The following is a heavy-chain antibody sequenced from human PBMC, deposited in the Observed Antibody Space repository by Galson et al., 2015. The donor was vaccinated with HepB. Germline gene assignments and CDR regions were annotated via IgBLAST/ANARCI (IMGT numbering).Heavy chain of an antibody. V-gene: IGHV1-69*04. CDR1: GGTFSSYA. Sequence: SVKVSCKASGGTFSSYAISWMRQAPGQGLEWMGRIIPILGIANYAQKFQGRVTITADKSTSTAYMELSSLRSEDTAVYYCARDADILTGYRSRYRSFDYWGQGTLVTVSS. J-gene: IGHJ4*02. CDR3: ARDADILTGYRSRYRSFDY. CDR2: IIPILGIA. D-gene: IGHD3-9*01.